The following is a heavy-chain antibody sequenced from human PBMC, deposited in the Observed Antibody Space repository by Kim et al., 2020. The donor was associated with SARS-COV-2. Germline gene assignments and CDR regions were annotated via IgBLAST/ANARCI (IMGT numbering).Heavy chain of an antibody. D-gene: IGHD6-13*01. V-gene: IGHV1-3*01. CDR3: ARSFPLIGIAAAGPLFDY. J-gene: IGHJ4*02. Sequence: ASVKVSCKASGYTFTSYAMHWVRQAPGQRLEWMGWINAGNGNTKYSQKFQGRVTITRDTSASTAYMELSSLRSEDTAVYYCARSFPLIGIAAAGPLFDYWGQGTLVTVSS. CDR2: INAGNGNT. CDR1: GYTFTSYA.